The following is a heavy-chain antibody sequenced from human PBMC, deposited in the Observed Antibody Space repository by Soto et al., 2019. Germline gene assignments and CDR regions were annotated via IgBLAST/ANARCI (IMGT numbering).Heavy chain of an antibody. Sequence: QVQLVESGGGLVKPGGSLTVSCAASGFTFSDYYMSWIRQAPGKGLEWVSYISSSSSYTNYADSVKGRFTISRDNAKNSLYLQMNSLRAEDTAVYYCARDDVLRGVRGMDVWGQGTKVTVSS. D-gene: IGHD3-10*01. CDR1: GFTFSDYY. J-gene: IGHJ6*02. CDR2: ISSSSSYT. V-gene: IGHV3-11*06. CDR3: ARDDVLRGVRGMDV.